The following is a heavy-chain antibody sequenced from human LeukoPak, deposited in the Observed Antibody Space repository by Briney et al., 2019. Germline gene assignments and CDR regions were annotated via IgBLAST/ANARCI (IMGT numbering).Heavy chain of an antibody. J-gene: IGHJ3*02. Sequence: GGSLRLSCAASGFTSSNYSMNWVRQAPGKGLEWVSSISSSSYSYIYYADSVKGRFTISRNNAKNSLYLQMNRLRAEDTAVYYCARDQGYYTGGSWYSDRGVDAFDIWGQGTMVTVSS. CDR3: ARDQGYYTGGSWYSDRGVDAFDI. V-gene: IGHV3-21*01. CDR2: ISSSSYSYI. CDR1: GFTSSNYS. D-gene: IGHD2-15*01.